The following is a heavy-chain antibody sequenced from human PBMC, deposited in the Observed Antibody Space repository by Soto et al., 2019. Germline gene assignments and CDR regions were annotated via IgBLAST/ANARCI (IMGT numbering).Heavy chain of an antibody. CDR3: ASMPG. CDR1: GFTFGDYW. V-gene: IGHV3-7*01. CDR2: VKQDGSEK. Sequence: VQLVESGGGLVQPGGSLRLCCAASGFTFGDYWMDWVRQALGKGLEWVANVKQDGSEKYYVDSVKGRFTISRDNAKNSVYLQMSSLRVEDTAVYYCASMPGWGQGTLVTVSS. D-gene: IGHD2-2*01. J-gene: IGHJ4*02.